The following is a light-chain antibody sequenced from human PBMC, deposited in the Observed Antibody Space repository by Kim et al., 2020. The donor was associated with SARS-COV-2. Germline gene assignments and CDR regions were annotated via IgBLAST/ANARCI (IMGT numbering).Light chain of an antibody. Sequence: SASVGDRVTITCRASQSISTYLHWYQHIRGKAPRLLIYGASTLQSGVPSRFSGSGSGTDFTLTISSLQAEDFATYYCQQSYSPVYSFGQGTRLEIK. V-gene: IGKV1-39*01. CDR3: QQSYSPVYS. CDR2: GAS. J-gene: IGKJ2*03. CDR1: QSISTY.